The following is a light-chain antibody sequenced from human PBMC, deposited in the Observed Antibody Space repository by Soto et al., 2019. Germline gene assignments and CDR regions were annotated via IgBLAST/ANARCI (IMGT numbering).Light chain of an antibody. V-gene: IGKV3-20*01. CDR1: QIVSSTY. Sequence: EIVLTQSPGTLSLSPGERATLSCRASQIVSSTYLAWFQQKAGQPPKLLIYAASTRATGIPDRCSGSGSGTDFTLTISGLEPEDFALYYCQQYGVTPPNTFGGGTKVEV. CDR3: QQYGVTPPNT. CDR2: AAS. J-gene: IGKJ4*01.